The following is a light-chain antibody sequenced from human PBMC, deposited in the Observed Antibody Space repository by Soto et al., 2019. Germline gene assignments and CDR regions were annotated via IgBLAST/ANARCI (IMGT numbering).Light chain of an antibody. J-gene: IGLJ2*01. CDR3: TSWTTSTTMI. Sequence: QSALTQPASVSGSPGQSITISCTGTSSDIGAYNFVSWYQQHPGKAPNLMLYDVNIRPSGVSNRFSGSKSGNTASLTISGRQAEDEADYYCTSWTTSTTMIFGGGTKLTVL. V-gene: IGLV2-14*03. CDR2: DVN. CDR1: SSDIGAYNF.